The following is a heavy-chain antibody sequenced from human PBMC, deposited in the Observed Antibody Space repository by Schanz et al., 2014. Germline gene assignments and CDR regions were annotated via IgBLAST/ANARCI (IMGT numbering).Heavy chain of an antibody. CDR1: GFGFSSYS. V-gene: IGHV3-48*01. J-gene: IGHJ4*02. CDR3: ARGGSGSHYRLDY. CDR2: ISGSSRTI. Sequence: EVQPVESGGGLIQPGGSLRLSCAASGFGFSSYSMNWVRQAPGKGLEWVSYISGSSRTIYYADSMKGRFTVSRDNAENALYLQMNSLRAEDTGLYFCARGGSGSHYRLDYWGQGTLVTVSS. D-gene: IGHD1-26*01.